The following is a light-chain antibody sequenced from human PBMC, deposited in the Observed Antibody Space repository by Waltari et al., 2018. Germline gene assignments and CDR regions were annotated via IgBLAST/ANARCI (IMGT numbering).Light chain of an antibody. V-gene: IGLV2-14*01. J-gene: IGLJ1*01. CDR2: EVT. CDR1: SSDVGAYNY. Sequence: QSALTQPASVSGSPGQSITVSCTGTSSDVGAYNYVSWYQHHAGKAPKLIISEVTNRPSGVSDRFSGYKSGNTASLTISGLQAEDEADYYCNSYTRSAVYVFGTGTTVTVL. CDR3: NSYTRSAVYV.